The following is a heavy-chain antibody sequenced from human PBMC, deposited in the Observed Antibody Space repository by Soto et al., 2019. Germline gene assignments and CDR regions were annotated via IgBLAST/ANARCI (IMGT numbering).Heavy chain of an antibody. CDR3: ANLSREWELPDAFDI. Sequence: QVQLVESGGGVVQPGRSLRLSCAASGFTFSSYGMHWVRQAPGKGLEWVAVISYDGSNKYYADSVKGRFTISRDNSKNTRYLQMNSLRAEDTAVYYCANLSREWELPDAFDIWGQGTMVTVSS. D-gene: IGHD1-26*01. V-gene: IGHV3-30*18. CDR2: ISYDGSNK. CDR1: GFTFSSYG. J-gene: IGHJ3*02.